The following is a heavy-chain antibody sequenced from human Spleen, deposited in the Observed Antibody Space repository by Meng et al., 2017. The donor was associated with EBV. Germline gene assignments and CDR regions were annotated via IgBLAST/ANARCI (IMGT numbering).Heavy chain of an antibody. Sequence: EVQLVESXXXXVXXGGXLRLSCAASGCTFSNAWMSWVRQAPGKGLEWVGRIKSKTDGGTTDYAAPVKGRFTISRDNSKNMLYLQMNSLRAEDTAVYYCARDLGYDSSGYYPSLDYWGQGTLVTVSS. D-gene: IGHD3-22*01. CDR3: ARDLGYDSSGYYPSLDY. J-gene: IGHJ4*02. CDR1: GCTFSNAW. V-gene: IGHV3-15*01. CDR2: IKSKTDGGTT.